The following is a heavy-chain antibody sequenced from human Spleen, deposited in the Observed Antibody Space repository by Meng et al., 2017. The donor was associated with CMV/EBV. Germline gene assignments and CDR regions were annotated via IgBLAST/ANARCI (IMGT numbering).Heavy chain of an antibody. D-gene: IGHD3-3*01. Sequence: GGSLRLSCAASGFTFSHHGMHWVRQAPGKGLEWVSAISGSGGSTYYADSVKGRFTISRDNSKNTLYLQMNSLRAEDTAVYYCAKIITIFGGAFDIWGQGTMVTVSS. CDR3: AKIITIFGGAFDI. V-gene: IGHV3-23*01. CDR2: ISGSGGST. CDR1: GFTFSHHG. J-gene: IGHJ3*02.